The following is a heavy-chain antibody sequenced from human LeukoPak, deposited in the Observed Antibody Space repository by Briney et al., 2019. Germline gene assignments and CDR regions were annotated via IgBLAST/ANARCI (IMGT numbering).Heavy chain of an antibody. J-gene: IGHJ3*02. CDR2: IYRQAGT. CDR3: AKIKTTFGVVTHAFDI. CDR1: GGYMENIY. Sequence: SETLSLTCTVSGGYMENIYWHWIRQPPGKGLEWIGYIYRQAGTEYNPSLKNRVAISVDTSKNQFSLKLSSVTAADTAVYYCAKIKTTFGVVTHAFDIWGQGTIVTVSP. V-gene: IGHV4-59*01. D-gene: IGHD3-3*01.